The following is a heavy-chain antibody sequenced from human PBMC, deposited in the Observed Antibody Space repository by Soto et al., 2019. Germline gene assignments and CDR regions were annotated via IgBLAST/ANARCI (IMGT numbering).Heavy chain of an antibody. D-gene: IGHD1-26*01. CDR3: ASVGATYYYYGMDV. V-gene: IGHV4-39*01. CDR1: GGSISSSSYY. Sequence: SETLSLTCTVSGGSISSSSYYWGWIRQPPGKGLEWIGSIYYSGSTYYNPSLKSRVTISVDTSKNQFSLKMRSVTAADTAVYYCASVGATYYYYGMDVWGQGTTVTVSS. J-gene: IGHJ6*02. CDR2: IYYSGST.